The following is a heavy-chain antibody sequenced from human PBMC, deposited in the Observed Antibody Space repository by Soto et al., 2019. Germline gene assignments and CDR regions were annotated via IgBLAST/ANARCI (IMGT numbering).Heavy chain of an antibody. CDR3: AHRIVGTVGVGYFQH. J-gene: IGHJ1*01. CDR2: IYWDDDK. Sequence: QITLKESGPPLVKPTQTLTLTCTFSGFSLSTSGVGVGWIRQPPGKALEWLALIYWDDDKRYSPSLKSRLTITKDTSKNQVVLTMTNMDPVDTATYYCAHRIVGTVGVGYFQHWGQGTLVTVSS. V-gene: IGHV2-5*02. D-gene: IGHD1-26*01. CDR1: GFSLSTSGVG.